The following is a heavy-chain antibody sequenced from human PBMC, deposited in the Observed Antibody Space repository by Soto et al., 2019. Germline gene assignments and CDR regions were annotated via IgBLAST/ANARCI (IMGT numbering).Heavy chain of an antibody. J-gene: IGHJ4*02. CDR2: FYSGGST. Sequence: PGGSLRLSCAASGFIVSSNYMSWVRQAPGKGLEWVSVFYSGGSTYYADSVKGRFTISRDNSKNTLYLQMNSLRAEDTAVYYCATRVEPTGRYYFDYWGQGTLVTVSS. V-gene: IGHV3-53*01. CDR1: GFIVSSNY. CDR3: ATRVEPTGRYYFDY. D-gene: IGHD1-1*01.